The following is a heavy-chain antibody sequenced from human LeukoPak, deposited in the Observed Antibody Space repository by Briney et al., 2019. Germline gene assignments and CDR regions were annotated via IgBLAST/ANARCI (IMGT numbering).Heavy chain of an antibody. CDR2: VSNDAYNK. D-gene: IGHD4/OR15-4a*01. Sequence: GRSLRPSCAASGFTLSTYAMHWVRQAPGKGLEWVAVVSNDAYNKYYADSVKGRFTTSRDNSRNTLYLQMNSLRPEDTAVYYCARDFSGASRIDFWGQGALVSVSS. V-gene: IGHV3-30-3*01. CDR1: GFTLSTYA. J-gene: IGHJ4*02. CDR3: ARDFSGASRIDF.